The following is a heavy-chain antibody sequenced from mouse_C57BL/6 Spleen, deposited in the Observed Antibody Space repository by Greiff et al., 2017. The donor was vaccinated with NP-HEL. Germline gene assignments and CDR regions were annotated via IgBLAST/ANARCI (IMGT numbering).Heavy chain of an antibody. CDR3: ARDQSHYGSSYWFAD. D-gene: IGHD1-1*01. CDR1: GFTFSSYA. J-gene: IGHJ3*01. Sequence: EVQGVESGGGLVKPGGSLKLSCAASGFTFSSYAMSWVRQTPEKRLEWVATISDGGSYTYYPDNVKGRFTISRDNAKNNLYLQMSHLKSEDTAMYYCARDQSHYGSSYWFADWGQGTLVTVSA. CDR2: ISDGGSYT. V-gene: IGHV5-4*01.